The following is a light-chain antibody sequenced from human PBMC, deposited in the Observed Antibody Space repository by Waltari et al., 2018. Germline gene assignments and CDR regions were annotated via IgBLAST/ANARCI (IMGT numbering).Light chain of an antibody. CDR3: QSYDSSNQV. J-gene: IGLJ3*02. V-gene: IGLV6-57*01. Sequence: NFMLTQPHSVSESPGKTVTISCTRSRGSIASNYVQWYQQRPGSSPSSVVYEENQSPSGLPDRFPGCIDSSSNSASLTISGLKTEDEADYYCQSYDSSNQVFGGGTKLTVL. CDR1: RGSIASNY. CDR2: EEN.